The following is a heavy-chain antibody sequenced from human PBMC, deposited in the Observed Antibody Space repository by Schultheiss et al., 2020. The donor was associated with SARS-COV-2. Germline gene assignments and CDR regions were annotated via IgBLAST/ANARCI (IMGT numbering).Heavy chain of an antibody. CDR1: GYSISSGYY. J-gene: IGHJ4*02. D-gene: IGHD3-3*01. Sequence: SETLSLTCAVSGYSISSGYYWGWIRQPPGKGLEWIGSIYHSGSTYYNPSLKSRVTISVDTSKNQFSLKLSSVTAADTAVYYCARDRDFWSGHFDYWGQGTLVTVSS. CDR2: IYHSGST. CDR3: ARDRDFWSGHFDY. V-gene: IGHV4-38-2*02.